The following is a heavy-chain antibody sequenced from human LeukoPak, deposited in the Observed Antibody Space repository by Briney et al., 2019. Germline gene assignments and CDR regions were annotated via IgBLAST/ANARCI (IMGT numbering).Heavy chain of an antibody. D-gene: IGHD3-22*01. CDR1: GYSISSGNY. CDR3: ARARAYYYDSSGYYSGSYFDY. V-gene: IGHV4-38-2*02. J-gene: IGHJ4*02. Sequence: SETLSLTCTVSGYSISSGNYWGWIRQSPGKGLEWIGTIYHSGSTNYNPSLKSRVTISVDKSKNQFSLKLSSVTAADTAVYYCARARAYYYDSSGYYSGSYFDYWGQGTLVTVSS. CDR2: IYHSGST.